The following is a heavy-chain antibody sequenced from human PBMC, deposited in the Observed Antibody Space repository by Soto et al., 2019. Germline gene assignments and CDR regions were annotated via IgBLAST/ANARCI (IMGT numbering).Heavy chain of an antibody. Sequence: QVQLQQWGAGLLKPSETLSLTCAVYGGSFSGYYWSWIRQPPGKGLEWIGEINHSGSTNYNPSLKSRVTISVDTSKNKFSLKLSSVTAADTAVYYCARGGSDSSGYYLRIYYYYGMDVWGQGTTVTVSS. CDR3: ARGGSDSSGYYLRIYYYYGMDV. CDR2: INHSGST. D-gene: IGHD3-22*01. J-gene: IGHJ6*02. V-gene: IGHV4-34*01. CDR1: GGSFSGYY.